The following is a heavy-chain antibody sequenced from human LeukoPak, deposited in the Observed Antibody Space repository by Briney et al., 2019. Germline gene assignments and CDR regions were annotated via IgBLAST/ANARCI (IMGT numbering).Heavy chain of an antibody. CDR2: IYYSGST. CDR1: GGSISSYY. J-gene: IGHJ4*02. Sequence: SETLSLTCTVSGGSISSYYRSWIRQPPGKGLEWIGYIYYSGSTNYNPSLKSRVTISVDTSKNQFSLKLSSVTAADTAVYYCASGGDYYGSGSYYSIGYWGQGTLVTVSS. D-gene: IGHD3-10*01. V-gene: IGHV4-59*01. CDR3: ASGGDYYGSGSYYSIGY.